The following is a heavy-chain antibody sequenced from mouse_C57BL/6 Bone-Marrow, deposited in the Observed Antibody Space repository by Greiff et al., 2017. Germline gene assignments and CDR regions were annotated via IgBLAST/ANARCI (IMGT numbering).Heavy chain of an antibody. Sequence: QVQLKQSGPELVKPGASVKISCKASGYSFTSYYIHWVKQRPGQGLEWIGWIYPGSGNTKYNEKFKGKATLTADTSSSTAYMQLSSLTSEDSAVYYCARLCLWYFDVWGTGTTVTVSS. D-gene: IGHD1-1*02. CDR3: ARLCLWYFDV. CDR1: GYSFTSYY. CDR2: IYPGSGNT. J-gene: IGHJ1*03. V-gene: IGHV1-66*01.